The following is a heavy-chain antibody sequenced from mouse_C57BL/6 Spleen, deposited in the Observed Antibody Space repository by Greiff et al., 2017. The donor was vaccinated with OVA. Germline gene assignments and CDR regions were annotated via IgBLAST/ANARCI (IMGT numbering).Heavy chain of an antibody. CDR3: AREGKTGTYFDV. Sequence: VQLQQSGAELVRPGTSVKVSCKASGYAFTNYLIEWVKQRPGQGLEWIGVINPGSGGTNYNEKFKGKATLTADKSSSTAYMQLSSLTSEDSAVDFCAREGKTGTYFDVWGTGTTVTVSS. J-gene: IGHJ1*03. CDR1: GYAFTNYL. CDR2: INPGSGGT. D-gene: IGHD4-1*01. V-gene: IGHV1-54*01.